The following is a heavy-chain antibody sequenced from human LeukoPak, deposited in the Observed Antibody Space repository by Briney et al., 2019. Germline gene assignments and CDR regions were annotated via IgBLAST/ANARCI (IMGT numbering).Heavy chain of an antibody. CDR3: AGGYGSRPSSPFDY. D-gene: IGHD4-17*01. V-gene: IGHV1-8*01. J-gene: IGHJ4*02. CDR1: GYTFTSYD. Sequence: ASVKVSCKASGYTFTSYDINWVRPATGQGLEWMGWMNPNSGNTGYAQKFQGRVTMTRNTSISTAYMELSSLRSEDTAVYYCAGGYGSRPSSPFDYWGQGTLVTVSS. CDR2: MNPNSGNT.